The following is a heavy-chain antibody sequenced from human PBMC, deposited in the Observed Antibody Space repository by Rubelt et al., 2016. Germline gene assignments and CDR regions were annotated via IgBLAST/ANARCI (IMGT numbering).Heavy chain of an antibody. CDR3: AGVRGGEYSSSWRNWFDP. D-gene: IGHD6-13*01. J-gene: IGHJ5*02. V-gene: IGHV4-4*02. CDR2: IYHSGST. CDR1: GGSISSSNW. Sequence: QVQLQESGPGLVKPSGTLSLTCAVSGGSISSSNWWSWVRQPPGKGLEWIGEIYHSGSTNYNPSRKGRVTILVDKSQDQVSLKVSVVTAADTAVDYWAGVRGGEYSSSWRNWFDPWGQGTLVTVSS.